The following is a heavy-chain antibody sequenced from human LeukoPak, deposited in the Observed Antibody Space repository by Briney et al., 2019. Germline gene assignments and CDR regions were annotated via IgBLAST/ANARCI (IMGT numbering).Heavy chain of an antibody. CDR2: IYYSGST. D-gene: IGHD1-20*01. J-gene: IGHJ6*02. CDR1: GGSISSYY. Sequence: PSETLSLTCTVSGGSISSYYWSWIRQPPGKGLEWIGYIYYSGSTNYNPSLKSRVTISVDTSKNQFSLKLSSVTAADTAVYYCARSITGTTMATPNYYYYGMDVWGQGTTVTVSS. CDR3: ARSITGTTMATPNYYYYGMDV. V-gene: IGHV4-59*01.